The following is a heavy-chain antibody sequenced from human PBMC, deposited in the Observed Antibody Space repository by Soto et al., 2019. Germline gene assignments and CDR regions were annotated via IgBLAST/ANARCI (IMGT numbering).Heavy chain of an antibody. Sequence: SETLSLTCTVSGGSISSYYWSWIRQPPGKGLEWIGYIYYSGSTNYNPSLKSRVTISVDTSKNQFSLKLSSVTAADTAMYYCARSIPVRGVPPSMDVWGQGTTVTVSS. CDR2: IYYSGST. CDR3: ARSIPVRGVPPSMDV. J-gene: IGHJ6*02. CDR1: GGSISSYY. D-gene: IGHD3-10*01. V-gene: IGHV4-59*01.